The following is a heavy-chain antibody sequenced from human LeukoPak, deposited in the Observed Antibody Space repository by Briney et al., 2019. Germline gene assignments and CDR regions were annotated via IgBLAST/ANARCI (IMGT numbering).Heavy chain of an antibody. CDR2: IIPIFGTA. CDR1: GYTFSNYA. CDR3: ARISDDSSGY. Sequence: SVKVSCKASGYTFSNYAMNWVRQAPGQGLEWMGGIIPIFGTANYAQKFQGRVTITADESTSTAYMELSSLRSEDTAVYYCARISDDSSGYWGQGTLVTVSS. J-gene: IGHJ4*02. D-gene: IGHD3-22*01. V-gene: IGHV1-69*13.